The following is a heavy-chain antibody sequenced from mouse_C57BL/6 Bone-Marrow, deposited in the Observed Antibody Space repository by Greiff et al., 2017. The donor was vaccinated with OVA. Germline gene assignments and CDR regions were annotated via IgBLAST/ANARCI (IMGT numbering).Heavy chain of an antibody. Sequence: EVKLMESGGGLVQPGASLKLSCESNEYEFPSHDMSWVRKTPEKRLELVAAINSDGGSTYYPDTMERRFIISRDNTTKTLYLRMGSLRSEDTALYYCARSPSHYYYGSSSWYFDVWGTGTTVTVSS. D-gene: IGHD1-1*01. CDR1: EYEFPSHD. CDR3: ARSPSHYYYGSSSWYFDV. CDR2: INSDGGST. V-gene: IGHV5-2*01. J-gene: IGHJ1*03.